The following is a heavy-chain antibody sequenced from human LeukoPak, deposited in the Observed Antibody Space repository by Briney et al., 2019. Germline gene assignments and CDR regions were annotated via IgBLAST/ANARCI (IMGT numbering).Heavy chain of an antibody. D-gene: IGHD2-2*01. CDR2: IDPSDSYT. Sequence: GESLKISCKGSGYSFTSYWISWVRQMPGKGLEWMGRIDPSDSYTNYSPSFQGHVTISADKSISTAYLQWSSLKASDTAMYYCARLSLDCSSTSCRDYWGQGTLVTVSS. CDR3: ARLSLDCSSTSCRDY. CDR1: GYSFTSYW. V-gene: IGHV5-10-1*01. J-gene: IGHJ4*02.